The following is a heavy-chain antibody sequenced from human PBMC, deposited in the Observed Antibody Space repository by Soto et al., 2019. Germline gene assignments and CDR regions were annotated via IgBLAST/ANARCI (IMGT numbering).Heavy chain of an antibody. CDR1: GGSVSSSSYY. CDR3: ARETVQLERRIDY. V-gene: IGHV4-61*01. Sequence: PLETLSLTCTVSGGSVSSSSYYWSWIRQPPGKGLEWIGYIYYSGSTNYNPSLKSRVTISVDTSKNQFSLKLSSVTAADTAVYYCARETVQLERRIDYWGQGTLVTVSS. D-gene: IGHD1-1*01. CDR2: IYYSGST. J-gene: IGHJ4*02.